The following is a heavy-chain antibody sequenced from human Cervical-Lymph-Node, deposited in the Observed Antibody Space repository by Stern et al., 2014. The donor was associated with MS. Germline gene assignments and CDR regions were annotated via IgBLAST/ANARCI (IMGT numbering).Heavy chain of an antibody. J-gene: IGHJ4*02. D-gene: IGHD6-13*01. V-gene: IGHV1-69*12. CDR2: IIPMFGTP. Sequence: QVQLVQSGAEVKKPGSSVKVSCKASGGTFSINTISWVRQAPGQGLEGMGGIIPMFGTPNYAQKFQGRATTTADESTSTVYLELSSLTSQDTAVYFCATDQGGIALYWGQGTLVTVSS. CDR1: GGTFSINT. CDR3: ATDQGGIALY.